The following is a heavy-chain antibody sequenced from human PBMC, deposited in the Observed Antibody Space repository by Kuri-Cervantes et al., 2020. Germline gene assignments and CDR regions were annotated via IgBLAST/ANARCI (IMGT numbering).Heavy chain of an antibody. Sequence: ASVKVSCKASGYTFTSYDINWVRQATGQGLEWMGWMNPNSGNTGYAQKFQGRVTMTRNTSISTAYMELSSLRSEDTAVYYCANWGDDYGDYFDYWGQGTLVTVS. CDR1: GYTFTSYD. D-gene: IGHD4-17*01. CDR2: MNPNSGNT. J-gene: IGHJ4*02. V-gene: IGHV1-8*01. CDR3: ANWGDDYGDYFDY.